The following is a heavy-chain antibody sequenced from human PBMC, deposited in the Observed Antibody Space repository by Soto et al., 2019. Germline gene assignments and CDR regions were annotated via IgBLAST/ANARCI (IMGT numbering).Heavy chain of an antibody. J-gene: IGHJ4*02. CDR3: ARDRIYYYDRSGSAIEC. D-gene: IGHD3-22*01. CDR2: ISTISSYI. CDR1: GFTFSSYS. V-gene: IGHV3-21*01. Sequence: GVLRLSCAASGFTFSSYSMNWVRQAAGKGLEWVSSISTISSYIYYADSVKGRFTISRDNAKNSLYLKMNSLRADDTAVYYCARDRIYYYDRSGSAIECWGQRTLVIVSS.